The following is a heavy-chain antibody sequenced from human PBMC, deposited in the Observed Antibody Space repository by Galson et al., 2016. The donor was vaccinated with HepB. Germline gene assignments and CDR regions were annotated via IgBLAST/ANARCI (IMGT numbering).Heavy chain of an antibody. V-gene: IGHV3-53*01. CDR2: IYSGTST. J-gene: IGHJ4*02. D-gene: IGHD5-12*01. Sequence: SLRLSCAASGFTVSSNFMSWVRQAPGEGLEWVSVIYSGTSTYYADSVKGRFTISRDNSKNTLYLQMNSLRAEDTAVYYCARNLHRDKVPTQGCYFDYWGQGTLVAVSS. CDR1: GFTVSSNF. CDR3: ARNLHRDKVPTQGCYFDY.